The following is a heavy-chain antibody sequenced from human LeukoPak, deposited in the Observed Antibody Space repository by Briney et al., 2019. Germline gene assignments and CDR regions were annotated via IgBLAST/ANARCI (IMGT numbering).Heavy chain of an antibody. J-gene: IGHJ5*02. D-gene: IGHD3-10*01. CDR2: INPNSGGT. CDR3: ARDIRGRGVIIEANWFDP. V-gene: IGHV1-2*02. CDR1: GYTFTGYY. Sequence: ASVKVSCKASGYTFTGYYMHWVRQAPGQELEWMGWINPNSGGTNYAQKLQGRVTMTRDTSISTAYMELSRLRSDDTAVYYCARDIRGRGVIIEANWFDPWGQGTLVTVSS.